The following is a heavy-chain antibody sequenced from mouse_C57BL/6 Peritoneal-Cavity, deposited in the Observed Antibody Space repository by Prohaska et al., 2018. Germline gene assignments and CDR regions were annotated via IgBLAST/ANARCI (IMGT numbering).Heavy chain of an antibody. J-gene: IGHJ3*01. CDR1: GYTFTTYG. D-gene: IGHD2-3*01. Sequence: GETVKISCKASGYTFTTYGMSWVKQAPGKGLKWMGWINTYSGVPTYADDFKGRFAFSLETSASTSYLQITNLKNEDTATYFCARRMIYDGPWFAYWGQGTLVTVSA. CDR2: INTYSGVP. CDR3: ARRMIYDGPWFAY. V-gene: IGHV9-3*01.